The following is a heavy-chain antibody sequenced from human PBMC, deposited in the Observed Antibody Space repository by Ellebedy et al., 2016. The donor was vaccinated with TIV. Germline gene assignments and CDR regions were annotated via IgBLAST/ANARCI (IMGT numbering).Heavy chain of an antibody. J-gene: IGHJ4*02. Sequence: MPSETLSLTCAVYGGSSSGYFWSWIRQPPGKGLEWIGEINYRGGTNYNPSLKSRVTMSIDTSKNQFSLKLSSVTAADTAVYYCARHHTVERGAIDYWGQGTLVTVSS. CDR1: GGSSSGYF. CDR3: ARHHTVERGAIDY. D-gene: IGHD1-1*01. V-gene: IGHV4-34*01. CDR2: INYRGGT.